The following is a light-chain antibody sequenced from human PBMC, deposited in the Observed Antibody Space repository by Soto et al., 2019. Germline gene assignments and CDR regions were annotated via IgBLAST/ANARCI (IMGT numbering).Light chain of an antibody. J-gene: IGKJ2*01. V-gene: IGKV3-20*01. Sequence: EIVLTQSPGTLSLSPGERATLSCRASQSVSSSYFAWYQHKLGQAPRLLIYGASTRATGIPDRFSGSGSGTDFTLTISRLEPEDFAVYYCQYYSTSFLYTFGQGTKLEIK. CDR1: QSVSSSY. CDR2: GAS. CDR3: QYYSTSFLYT.